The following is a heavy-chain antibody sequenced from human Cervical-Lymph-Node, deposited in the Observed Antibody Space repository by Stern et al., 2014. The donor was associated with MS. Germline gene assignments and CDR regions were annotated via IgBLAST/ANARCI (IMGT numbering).Heavy chain of an antibody. CDR1: GGSFSGYY. V-gene: IGHV4-34*01. D-gene: IGHD5-24*01. Sequence: QVQLQQWGAGLLKPSETLSLTCGAYGGSFSGYYWSWIRQPPGKGLEWIGEINHSGNTNYNPPPKSRVTISTNNSTHKISLMQDSLSAADTAVYYCARYNVRDWLEPWGQGTLVIVSS. J-gene: IGHJ5*02. CDR2: INHSGNT. CDR3: ARYNVRDWLEP.